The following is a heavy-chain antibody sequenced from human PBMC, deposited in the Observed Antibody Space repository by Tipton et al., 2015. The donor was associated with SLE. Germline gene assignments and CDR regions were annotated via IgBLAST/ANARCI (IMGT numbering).Heavy chain of an antibody. Sequence: TLSLTCTVSGGSISSYYWSWIRQPPGKGLEWIGYIYYSGSTNYNPSLKSRVTISVDTSKNQFSLKLSSVTAADTAVYYCARGPRRSGYYLFDYWGQGTLVTVSS. CDR1: GGSISSYY. D-gene: IGHD3-3*01. V-gene: IGHV4-59*01. CDR3: ARGPRRSGYYLFDY. J-gene: IGHJ4*02. CDR2: IYYSGST.